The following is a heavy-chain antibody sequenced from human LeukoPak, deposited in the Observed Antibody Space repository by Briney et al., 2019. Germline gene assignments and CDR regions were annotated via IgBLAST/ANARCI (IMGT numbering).Heavy chain of an antibody. J-gene: IGHJ3*02. CDR3: ARDFATYAGAFDI. Sequence: GGSLRLSCAASGFTFSDYYMSWIRQAPGKGLEWVPYISSSGSTIYYADSVKGRFTISRDNAKNSLYLQMNSLRAEDTAVYYCARDFATYAGAFDIWGQGTTVTVSS. D-gene: IGHD4-23*01. CDR1: GFTFSDYY. V-gene: IGHV3-11*04. CDR2: ISSSGSTI.